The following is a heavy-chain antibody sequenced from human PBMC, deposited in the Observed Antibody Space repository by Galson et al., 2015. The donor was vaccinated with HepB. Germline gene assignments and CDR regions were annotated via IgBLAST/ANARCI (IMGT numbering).Heavy chain of an antibody. CDR1: GYTFTSYD. J-gene: IGHJ6*02. Sequence: VKVSCKASGYTFTSYDMHWVRQAPGQRLEWMGWINAGNGNTKYSQKFQGRVTITRDTSASTAYMELSSLSSEDTAVYYCTRVLIVASINGPYYYGMDVWGQGTTVTVSS. CDR2: INAGNGNT. D-gene: IGHD5-12*01. CDR3: TRVLIVASINGPYYYGMDV. V-gene: IGHV1-3*01.